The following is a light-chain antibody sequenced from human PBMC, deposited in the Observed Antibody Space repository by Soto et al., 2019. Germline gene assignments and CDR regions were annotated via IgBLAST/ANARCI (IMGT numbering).Light chain of an antibody. V-gene: IGKV1-5*03. Sequence: STLSGSVGDRVTITCRASQTISTWLAWYQQKPGKAPKLLIYKASTLKSGVPSRFSGSGSGTEFTLTISSLQPDDFATYYCQHYNSYSDAFGQGTKVDIK. CDR1: QTISTW. CDR3: QHYNSYSDA. J-gene: IGKJ1*01. CDR2: KAS.